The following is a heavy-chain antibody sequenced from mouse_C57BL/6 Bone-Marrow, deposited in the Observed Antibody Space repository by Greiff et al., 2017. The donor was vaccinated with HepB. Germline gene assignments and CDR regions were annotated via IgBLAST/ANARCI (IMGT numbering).Heavy chain of an antibody. J-gene: IGHJ2*01. CDR1: GFTFTDYY. CDR3: ARYINYGSAYYLDY. V-gene: IGHV7-3*01. Sequence: EVQRVESGGGLVQPGGSLSLSCAASGFTFTDYYMSWVRQPPGKALEWLGFISNKANGYTTEYSASVKGRFTISSDNSQSILYLQMDALRSEDSATYYCARYINYGSAYYLDYWGQGTTLTVSS. D-gene: IGHD1-1*01. CDR2: ISNKANGYTT.